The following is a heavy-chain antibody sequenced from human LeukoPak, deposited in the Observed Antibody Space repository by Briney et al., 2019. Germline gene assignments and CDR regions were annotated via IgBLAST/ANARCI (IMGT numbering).Heavy chain of an antibody. J-gene: IGHJ5*02. D-gene: IGHD3-16*01. CDR1: GFTFSSYG. CDR3: AKDLYVGP. V-gene: IGHV3-30*18. Sequence: GGSLRLSCAASGFTFSSYGMHWVRQAPGKGLEWVAVISYDGSNKYYADSVKGRFTIPRDNSKNTLYLQMNSLRAEDTAVYYCAKDLYVGPWGQGTLVTVSS. CDR2: ISYDGSNK.